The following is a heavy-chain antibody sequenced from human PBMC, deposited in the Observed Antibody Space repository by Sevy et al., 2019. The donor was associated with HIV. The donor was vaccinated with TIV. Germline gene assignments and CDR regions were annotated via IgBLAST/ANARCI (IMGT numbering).Heavy chain of an antibody. Sequence: GGSLRLSCAASGFAFRTYAFHWVRQAPGRGLEWVGLISSNGDNAFYANSVRGRFTISRDNSMNTLYPELNNLTPDDTAVYYCARGPGWELTNFLSHWGQGTLVTVSS. CDR1: GFAFRTYA. CDR3: ARGPGWELTNFLSH. V-gene: IGHV3-30-3*01. D-gene: IGHD1-26*01. J-gene: IGHJ4*02. CDR2: ISSNGDNA.